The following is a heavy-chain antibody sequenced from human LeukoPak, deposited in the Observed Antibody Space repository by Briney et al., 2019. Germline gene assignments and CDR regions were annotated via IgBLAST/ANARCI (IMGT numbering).Heavy chain of an antibody. V-gene: IGHV4-39*07. Sequence: PSETLSLTCIVSGGSISSSSYYWGWIRQPPGKGLEWIGSIYYSGSTYHNPSLKSRVTISVDTSKNQFSLKLSSVTAADTAVYYCARDYRGAEGIDYWGQGTLVTVSS. CDR2: IYYSGST. J-gene: IGHJ4*02. D-gene: IGHD3-10*01. CDR3: ARDYRGAEGIDY. CDR1: GGSISSSSYY.